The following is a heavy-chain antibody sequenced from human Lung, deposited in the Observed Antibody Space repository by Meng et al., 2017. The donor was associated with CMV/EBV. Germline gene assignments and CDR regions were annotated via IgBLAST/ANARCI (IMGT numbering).Heavy chain of an antibody. J-gene: IGHJ4*02. Sequence: GEXXKISCAASGFILSSYWMSWVRQAPGKGLEWVANIKQDGSEKYYVDSVRGRFTISRDNSKSSLYLQMNVLRAEDTAVYYCARNPVTNRRGSHFDCWGQGXLVTVSS. V-gene: IGHV3-7*01. D-gene: IGHD4-17*01. CDR1: GFILSSYW. CDR2: IKQDGSEK. CDR3: ARNPVTNRRGSHFDC.